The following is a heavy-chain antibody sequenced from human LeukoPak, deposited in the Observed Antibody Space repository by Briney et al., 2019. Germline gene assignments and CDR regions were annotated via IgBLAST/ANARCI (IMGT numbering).Heavy chain of an antibody. V-gene: IGHV4-38-2*02. Sequence: PSETLSLTCTVSGYSISSGYYWGWIRQPPGKGLEWIGSIYHSGSTYYNPSLKSRVTISVDTSKNQFSLKLSSVTAADTAVYYCASGGSGYLRGDYWGQGTLVTVSS. J-gene: IGHJ4*02. CDR1: GYSISSGYY. CDR3: ASGGSGYLRGDY. CDR2: IYHSGST. D-gene: IGHD5-12*01.